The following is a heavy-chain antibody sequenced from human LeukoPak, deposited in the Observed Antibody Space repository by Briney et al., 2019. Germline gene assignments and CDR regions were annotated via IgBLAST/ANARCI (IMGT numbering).Heavy chain of an antibody. Sequence: GESLKISCKGSGYSFTSYWIGWVRQMPGKGLEWMGIIYPGDSDTRYSPSFQGQVTTSADKSISTAYLQWSSLKASDTAMYYCARTPGAQYYDSSGYYSDWGQGTLVTVSS. CDR1: GYSFTSYW. J-gene: IGHJ4*02. CDR3: ARTPGAQYYDSSGYYSD. D-gene: IGHD3-22*01. V-gene: IGHV5-51*01. CDR2: IYPGDSDT.